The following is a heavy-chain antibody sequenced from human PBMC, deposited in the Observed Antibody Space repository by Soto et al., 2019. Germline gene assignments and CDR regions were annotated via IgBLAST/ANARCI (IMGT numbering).Heavy chain of an antibody. V-gene: IGHV3-74*01. CDR2: VRGDGTTT. CDR1: GFTFSSYW. D-gene: IGHD3-3*01. CDR3: ARGVTISGVDLYGMDV. Sequence: EVQLVESGGGLVQPGGSLRLSCAASGFTFSSYWMHWVRQVPGKGLVWLSRVRGDGTTTYYADSVTGRITISRDNAKNTLYLRVNSLRADDTAVYFCARGVTISGVDLYGMDVWGQGTTVTVSS. J-gene: IGHJ6*02.